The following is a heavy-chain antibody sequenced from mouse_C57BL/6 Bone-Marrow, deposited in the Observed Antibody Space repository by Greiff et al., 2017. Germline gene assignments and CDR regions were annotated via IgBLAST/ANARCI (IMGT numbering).Heavy chain of an antibody. J-gene: IGHJ2*01. CDR1: GYSITSGYY. CDR2: ISYDGSN. CDR3: ARGGYYVDY. V-gene: IGHV3-6*01. Sequence: DVQLQESGPGLVKPSQSLSLTCSVTGYSITSGYYWNWIRQFPGNKLEWMGYISYDGSNNYNPSLKNRNSITRDTSKNQFFLKLNSVTTEDTATYYCARGGYYVDYWGQGTTLTVSS.